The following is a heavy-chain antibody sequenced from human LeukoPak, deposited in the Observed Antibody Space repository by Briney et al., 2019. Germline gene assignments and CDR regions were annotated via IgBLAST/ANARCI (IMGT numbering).Heavy chain of an antibody. CDR3: ARDPHEDTIFGVVIEGASDY. D-gene: IGHD3-3*01. V-gene: IGHV1-46*01. CDR1: RYTFTSYY. Sequence: ASVKVSCKASRYTFTSYYMHWVRQAPGQGLEWMGIINPSGGSTSYAQKFQGRVTMTRDTSTSTVYMELSSLRSEDTAVYYCARDPHEDTIFGVVIEGASDYWGQGTLVTVSS. J-gene: IGHJ4*02. CDR2: INPSGGST.